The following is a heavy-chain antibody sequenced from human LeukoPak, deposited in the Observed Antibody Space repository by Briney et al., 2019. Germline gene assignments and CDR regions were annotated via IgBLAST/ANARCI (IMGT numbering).Heavy chain of an antibody. Sequence: GGSLRPSCAASEFTVSGNFMTWVRQAPGKGLEWVSIIYSSDSTYYADPVKGRFTISRDNSKNTLYLRMNSLRAEDTAVYYCASRIPKLDSSGYRMWGWYFDLWGRGTLVTVSS. V-gene: IGHV3-66*01. D-gene: IGHD3-22*01. J-gene: IGHJ2*01. CDR2: IYSSDST. CDR1: EFTVSGNF. CDR3: ASRIPKLDSSGYRMWGWYFDL.